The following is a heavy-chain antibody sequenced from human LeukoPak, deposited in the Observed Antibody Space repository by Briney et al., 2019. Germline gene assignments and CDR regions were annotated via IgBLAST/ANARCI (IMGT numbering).Heavy chain of an antibody. CDR2: ISTYNGNT. J-gene: IGHJ4*02. CDR3: ARGGDGDILTGLVFDY. V-gene: IGHV1-18*01. D-gene: IGHD3-9*01. CDR1: GYTFTTYS. Sequence: ASVKVSCKASGYTFTTYSFNWVRQAPGQGLEWMGWISTYNGNTKYAQKLQGRVTMTTDTSTSTAYMELRSLRSDDTAVYYCARGGDGDILTGLVFDYWGQGTLVTVSS.